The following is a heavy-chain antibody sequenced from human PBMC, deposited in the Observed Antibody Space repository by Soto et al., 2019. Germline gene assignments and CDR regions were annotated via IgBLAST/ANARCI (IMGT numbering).Heavy chain of an antibody. CDR1: GGSISSSSYY. CDR3: ARLYSGWYYFDY. CDR2: IYYSGST. D-gene: IGHD6-19*01. Sequence: SETLSLTCTVTGGSISSSSYYWGWIRQPPGKGLEWIGSIYYSGSTYYNPSLKSRVTISVDTSKNQFSLKLSSVTAADTAVYYCARLYSGWYYFDYWGQGTLVTVSS. J-gene: IGHJ4*02. V-gene: IGHV4-39*01.